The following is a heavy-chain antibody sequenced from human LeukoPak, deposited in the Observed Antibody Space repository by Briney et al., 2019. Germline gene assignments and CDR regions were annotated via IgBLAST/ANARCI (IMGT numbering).Heavy chain of an antibody. Sequence: ASVKVSCKASGYTFTGYYMHWVRQAPGQGLEWMGWTNPNSGGTNYAQKFQGRVTTTRDTSISTAYMELSRLRSDDTAVYYCARGRPRIAAAGTDYWGQGTLVTVSS. CDR2: TNPNSGGT. V-gene: IGHV1-2*02. CDR3: ARGRPRIAAAGTDY. J-gene: IGHJ4*02. D-gene: IGHD6-13*01. CDR1: GYTFTGYY.